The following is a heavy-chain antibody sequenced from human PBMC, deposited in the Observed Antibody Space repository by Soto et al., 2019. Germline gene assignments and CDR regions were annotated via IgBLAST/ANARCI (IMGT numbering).Heavy chain of an antibody. J-gene: IGHJ6*02. CDR3: AKEGYDFWSGYYIRYYGMDV. Sequence: GGSLRLSCAASGFTFSSYGMHWVRQAPGKGLEWVAVISYDGSNKYYADSVKGRFTISRDNSKNTLYLQMNSLRAEDTAVYYCAKEGYDFWSGYYIRYYGMDVWGQGATVTVSS. D-gene: IGHD3-3*01. CDR1: GFTFSSYG. V-gene: IGHV3-30*18. CDR2: ISYDGSNK.